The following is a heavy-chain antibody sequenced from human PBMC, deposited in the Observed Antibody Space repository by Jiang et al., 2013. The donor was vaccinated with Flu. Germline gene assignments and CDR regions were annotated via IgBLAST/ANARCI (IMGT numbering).Heavy chain of an antibody. CDR1: GDSVSSNTAA. D-gene: IGHD2-15*01. CDR2: AYYRSKWYF. V-gene: IGHV6-1*01. Sequence: SQTLSLTCAISGDSVSSNTAAWSWIRQSPSRGFEWLGRAYYRSKWYFDYAISVKSRLTINADTSQNQFSLQLTSVTPEDTAVYYCARDGADTRDAFDFWGQGTMVAVSS. J-gene: IGHJ3*01. CDR3: ARDGADTRDAFDF.